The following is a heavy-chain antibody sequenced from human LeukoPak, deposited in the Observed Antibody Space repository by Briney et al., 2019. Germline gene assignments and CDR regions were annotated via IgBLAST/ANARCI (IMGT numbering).Heavy chain of an antibody. Sequence: SETLSLTCAVYGGSLSDYYWSWIRQSPGKGLEWIGSIYYSGSTYYNPSLKSRVTISVDTSKNQFSLKLSSVTAADTAVYYCARDSGTTGEVKFDPWGQGTLVTVSS. J-gene: IGHJ5*02. D-gene: IGHD3-10*01. CDR2: IYYSGST. CDR3: ARDSGTTGEVKFDP. V-gene: IGHV4-34*01. CDR1: GGSLSDYY.